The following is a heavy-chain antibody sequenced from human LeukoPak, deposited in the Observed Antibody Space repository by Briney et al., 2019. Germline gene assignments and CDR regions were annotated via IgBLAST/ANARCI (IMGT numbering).Heavy chain of an antibody. Sequence: ASVTVSFKASVYTFTSYDINWVRQATGQGLEWMGWMNPNSGNTGYAQKFQGRVTMTRNTSISTAYMELSSLRSEDTAVYYCARRDVVVPAAMVTFDPWGQGTLVTVSS. J-gene: IGHJ5*02. D-gene: IGHD2-2*01. V-gene: IGHV1-8*01. CDR2: MNPNSGNT. CDR3: ARRDVVVPAAMVTFDP. CDR1: VYTFTSYD.